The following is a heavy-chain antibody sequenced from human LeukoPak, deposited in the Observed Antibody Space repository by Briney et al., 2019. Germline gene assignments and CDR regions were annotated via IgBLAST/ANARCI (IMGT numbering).Heavy chain of an antibody. CDR3: AKDDDWGRFNH. D-gene: IGHD3-16*01. Sequence: GGSLRLSCAASGFTVSSNYLSWVRQAPGKGLEWVSVIYTGDRRFYADSVKGRFTISRDNFKNTVSLQLNSLRAEDTAMYYCAKDDDWGRFNHWGQGTLVTVSS. J-gene: IGHJ1*01. CDR1: GFTVSSNY. V-gene: IGHV3-53*01. CDR2: IYTGDRR.